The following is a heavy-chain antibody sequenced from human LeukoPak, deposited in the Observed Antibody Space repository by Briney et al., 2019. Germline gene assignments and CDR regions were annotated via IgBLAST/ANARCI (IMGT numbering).Heavy chain of an antibody. D-gene: IGHD6-13*01. J-gene: IGHJ4*02. CDR1: GFTFSGYW. Sequence: GGSLRLSCAASGFTFSGYWVHWVRQAPGKGLVWVSRINSDGSSTSYADSVKGRFTISRDNAKNTLYLQMNSLRAEDTAMYYCARCFSWYHHIWGQGTLVTASS. CDR3: ARCFSWYHHI. V-gene: IGHV3-74*01. CDR2: INSDGSST.